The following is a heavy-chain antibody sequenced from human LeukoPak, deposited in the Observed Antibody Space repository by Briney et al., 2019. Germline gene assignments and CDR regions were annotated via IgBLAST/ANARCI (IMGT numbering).Heavy chain of an antibody. J-gene: IGHJ5*02. CDR2: IYYSGST. CDR3: ARVYLYYYDGINWFDP. CDR1: GGSFSGYY. Sequence: SETLSLTCAVYGGSFSGYYWSWIRQPPGKGLEWIGYIYYSGSTNYNPSLKSRVTISVDTSKNQFSLKLSSVTAADTAVYYCARVYLYYYDGINWFDPWGQGTLVTVSS. V-gene: IGHV4-34*01. D-gene: IGHD3-22*01.